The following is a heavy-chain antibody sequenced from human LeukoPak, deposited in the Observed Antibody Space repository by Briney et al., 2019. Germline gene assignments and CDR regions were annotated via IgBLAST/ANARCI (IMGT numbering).Heavy chain of an antibody. CDR3: ARGGYYYDSSGYYYAGTFDY. Sequence: ASVKVSCKASGYTFTGYYMHWVRQATGQGLEWMGWMNPNSGNTGYAQKFQGRVTITRNTSISTAYMELSSLRSEDTAVYYCARGGYYYDSSGYYYAGTFDYWGQGTLVTVSS. CDR2: MNPNSGNT. D-gene: IGHD3-22*01. J-gene: IGHJ4*02. CDR1: GYTFTGYY. V-gene: IGHV1-8*03.